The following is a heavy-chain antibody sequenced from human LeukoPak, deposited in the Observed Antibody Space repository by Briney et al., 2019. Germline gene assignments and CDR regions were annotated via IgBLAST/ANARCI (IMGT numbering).Heavy chain of an antibody. J-gene: IGHJ4*02. Sequence: PGGSLRLSCAAPGFTFSKYWMSWVRQAPGKGLEWVANIKQDGSEKYYVDSVKGRFTISRDNSKNTLYLQMNSLRSEDTAVYYCAKVPTSFYTASWGFDNWGQGTLVTVSS. CDR2: IKQDGSEK. D-gene: IGHD5-18*01. CDR3: AKVPTSFYTASWGFDN. V-gene: IGHV3-7*03. CDR1: GFTFSKYW.